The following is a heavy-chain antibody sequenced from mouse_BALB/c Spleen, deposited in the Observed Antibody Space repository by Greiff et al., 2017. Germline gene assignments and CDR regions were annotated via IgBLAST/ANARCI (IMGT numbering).Heavy chain of an antibody. V-gene: IGHV1-7*01. CDR2: INPSTGYT. J-gene: IGHJ3*01. CDR1: GYTFTSYW. D-gene: IGHD1-1*01. Sequence: QVQLQQSGAELAKPGASVKMSCKASGYTFTSYWMHWVKQRPGQGLEWIGYINPSTGYTEYNQKFKDKATLTADKSSSTAYMQLSSLTSEDSAVYYCARCPPYYPWFAYWGQGTLVTVSA. CDR3: ARCPPYYPWFAY.